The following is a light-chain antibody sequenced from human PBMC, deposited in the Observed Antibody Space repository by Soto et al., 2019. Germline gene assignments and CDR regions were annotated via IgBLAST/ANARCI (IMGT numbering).Light chain of an antibody. CDR2: EAS. J-gene: IGKJ1*01. Sequence: DIQMTQSPSTLSASVVDRVTINCRASQSISSWLAWFQQKAGKAPKLLIYEASRLESGVPSRISGSGSGTEFTLTISSLQPDDFATYYCQQYTSYPWTFGQGTKVDI. CDR1: QSISSW. CDR3: QQYTSYPWT. V-gene: IGKV1-5*03.